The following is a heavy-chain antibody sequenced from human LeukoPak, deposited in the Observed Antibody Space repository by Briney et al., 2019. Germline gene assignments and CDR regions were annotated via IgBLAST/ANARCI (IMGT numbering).Heavy chain of an antibody. CDR3: AREGSGVAGHFDY. J-gene: IGHJ4*02. Sequence: GGSLRLSCAASGFTFSSYRMNWVRRAPGKGLEWVSSISSSSSYIYYADSVKGRFTISRDNAKNSLYLQMNSLRAEDTAVYYCAREGSGVAGHFDYWGQGTLVTDSS. D-gene: IGHD6-19*01. V-gene: IGHV3-21*01. CDR2: ISSSSSYI. CDR1: GFTFSSYR.